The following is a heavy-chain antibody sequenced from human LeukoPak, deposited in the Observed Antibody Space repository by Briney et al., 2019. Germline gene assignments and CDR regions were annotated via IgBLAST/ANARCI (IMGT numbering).Heavy chain of an antibody. Sequence: GGSLRLSCAASGFTFSSYSMNWVRQAAGKGLEWVSSISSSSSYIYYADSVKGRFTISRDNAKNSLYLQMNSLRAEDTAVYYCARDTEPYYYDSSGYYLSDGMDVWGQGTTVTVSS. CDR3: ARDTEPYYYDSSGYYLSDGMDV. CDR1: GFTFSSYS. CDR2: ISSSSSYI. V-gene: IGHV3-21*01. J-gene: IGHJ6*02. D-gene: IGHD3-22*01.